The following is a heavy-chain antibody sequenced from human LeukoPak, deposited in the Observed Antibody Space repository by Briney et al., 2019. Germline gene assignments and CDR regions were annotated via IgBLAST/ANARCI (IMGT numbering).Heavy chain of an antibody. CDR2: ISAYNGKT. CDR3: ARAVVYYYDSSGYYVLFDY. CDR1: GYTFTSYG. Sequence: ASVKVSCKASGYTFTSYGIPWVRQAPGQGLEWMGWISAYNGKTNYAQKLQGRVTMSTDTSTSTAYMELRSLRSDDTAVYYCARAVVYYYDSSGYYVLFDYWGQGTLVTVSS. V-gene: IGHV1-18*01. D-gene: IGHD3-22*01. J-gene: IGHJ4*02.